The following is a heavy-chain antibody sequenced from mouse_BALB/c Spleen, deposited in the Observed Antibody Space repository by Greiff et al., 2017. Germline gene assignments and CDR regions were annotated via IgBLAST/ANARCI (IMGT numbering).Heavy chain of an antibody. J-gene: IGHJ4*01. CDR1: GFSLTGYG. CDR3: ARDRRLTGTYYAMDY. V-gene: IGHV2-6-7*01. CDR2: IWGDGST. D-gene: IGHD4-1*01. Sequence: VKLVESGPGLVAPSQSLSITCTVSGFSLTGYGVNWVRQPPGKGLEWLGMIWGDGSTDYNSALKSRLSISKDNSKSQVFLKMNSLQTDDTARYYCARDRRLTGTYYAMDYWGQGTSVTVSS.